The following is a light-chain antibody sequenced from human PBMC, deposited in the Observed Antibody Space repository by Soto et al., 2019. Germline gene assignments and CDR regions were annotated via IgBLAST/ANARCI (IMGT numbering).Light chain of an antibody. CDR3: HQYNNWPPIT. Sequence: EIVMTQSPATLSVSPGERATLSSRASQSVSSNLAWYQQKPGQAPRLLIYGASTRATGIPARFSGSGSGTEFTLTISSLQSEDFAVYYCHQYNNWPPITFGQGTRLEIK. J-gene: IGKJ5*01. CDR2: GAS. V-gene: IGKV3-15*01. CDR1: QSVSSN.